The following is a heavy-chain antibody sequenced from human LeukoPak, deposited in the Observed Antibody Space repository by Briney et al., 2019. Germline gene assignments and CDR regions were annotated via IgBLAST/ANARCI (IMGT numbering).Heavy chain of an antibody. Sequence: GGSLRLSCAASGFTFSSYAMSWVRQAPGKGLEWVSAISGSGGSTYYADSVKGRFTISRDNSKNTLYLQMNSLRAEDTAVYYCAKDFVSSGRITMIVVVTVFDYWGQGTLVTVSS. CDR3: AKDFVSSGRITMIVVVTVFDY. D-gene: IGHD3-22*01. CDR2: ISGSGGST. J-gene: IGHJ4*01. V-gene: IGHV3-23*01. CDR1: GFTFSSYA.